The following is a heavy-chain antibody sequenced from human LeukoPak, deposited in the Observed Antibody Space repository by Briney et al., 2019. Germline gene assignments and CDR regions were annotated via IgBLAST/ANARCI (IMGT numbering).Heavy chain of an antibody. CDR3: ARGSYGWTFNP. V-gene: IGHV3-11*01. CDR2: INSAGDFI. Sequence: GGSLRLSCTASGFSFSDNFMGWIRQAPGKGLEWVSYINSAGDFIQYSDVAKGRFSVSRDNSKRSLFLQMTRLRSDDTAVYYCARGSYGWTFNPWGQGTLVSVSS. J-gene: IGHJ5*02. D-gene: IGHD3-16*01. CDR1: GFSFSDNF.